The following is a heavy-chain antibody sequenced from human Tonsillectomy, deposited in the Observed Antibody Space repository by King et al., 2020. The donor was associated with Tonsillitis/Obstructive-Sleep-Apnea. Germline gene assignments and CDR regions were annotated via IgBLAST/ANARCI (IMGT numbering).Heavy chain of an antibody. D-gene: IGHD6-6*01. CDR3: ARRTWYSSSSSDAEDY. CDR1: GFTFSDYY. CDR2: ISSSSSYT. J-gene: IGHJ4*02. V-gene: IGHV3-11*05. Sequence: VQLVESGGGLVKPGGSLRLSCAASGFTFSDYYMSWIRQAPGKGLEWVSYISSSSSYTNYADSVKGRFTISRDNAKNSLYLQMNSLRAEDTAVYYCARRTWYSSSSSDAEDYWGQGTLVTVSS.